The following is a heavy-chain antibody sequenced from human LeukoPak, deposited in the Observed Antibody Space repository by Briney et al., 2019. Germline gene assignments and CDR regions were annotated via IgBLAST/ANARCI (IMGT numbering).Heavy chain of an antibody. V-gene: IGHV3-23*01. D-gene: IGHD5-24*01. Sequence: GGSLRLSCAASGFTFSNYAMSWVRQAPGKGLEWVSTVSNSGDRSYYADSVKGRFTISRDNSKNTLYLQMNSLRAEDTAVYYCAADDYNQSLFGYWGQGTLVTVSS. J-gene: IGHJ4*02. CDR3: AADDYNQSLFGY. CDR1: GFTFSNYA. CDR2: VSNSGDRS.